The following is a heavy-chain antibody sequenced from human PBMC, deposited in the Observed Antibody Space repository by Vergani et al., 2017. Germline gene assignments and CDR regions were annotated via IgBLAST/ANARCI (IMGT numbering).Heavy chain of an antibody. Sequence: QVQLQESGPGLVKPSETLSLTCTVSGYSISSGYYWGWIRQPPGKGLEWIGSIYHSGRTYYNPSLKIRVTISVDTSQNQFSLKLSSVTAADTAVYYCARDQEAGGDYVDYWGQGTLVTVSS. CDR2: IYHSGRT. CDR1: GYSISSGYY. J-gene: IGHJ4*02. V-gene: IGHV4-38-2*02. D-gene: IGHD6-19*01. CDR3: ARDQEAGGDYVDY.